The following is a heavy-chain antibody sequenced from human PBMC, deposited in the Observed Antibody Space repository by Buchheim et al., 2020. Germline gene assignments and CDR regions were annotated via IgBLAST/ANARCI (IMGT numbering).Heavy chain of an antibody. J-gene: IGHJ4*02. CDR2: IKNKANSYTT. Sequence: EVQLVESGGDLVQPGGSLRLSCAASGFAFSDHYMDWVRQAPGKGLEWLGRIKNKANSYTTVYAASVIGRFTISRDDSKNSLYLQVNSLETEDTAVYYCARGPYCSATNCNTRYLDWGQGTL. CDR3: ARGPYCSATNCNTRYLD. D-gene: IGHD2-2*01. CDR1: GFAFSDHY. V-gene: IGHV3-72*01.